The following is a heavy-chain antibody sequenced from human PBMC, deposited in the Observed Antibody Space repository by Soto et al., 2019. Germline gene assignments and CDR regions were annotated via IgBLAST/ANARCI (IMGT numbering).Heavy chain of an antibody. V-gene: IGHV3-30*18. J-gene: IGHJ6*02. CDR3: AKDREWELETVMDV. CDR2: ISYDGSNK. D-gene: IGHD1-26*01. Sequence: QVQLVESGGGVVQPGRSLRLSCAASGFTFSSYGMHWVRQAPGKGLEWVAVISYDGSNKYYADSVKGRFTISRDNSKNTLYLQMNSLRAEDTAVYYWAKDREWELETVMDVGGQATTVTVSS. CDR1: GFTFSSYG.